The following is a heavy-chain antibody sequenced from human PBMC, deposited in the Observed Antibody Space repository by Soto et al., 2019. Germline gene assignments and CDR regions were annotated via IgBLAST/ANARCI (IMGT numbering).Heavy chain of an antibody. CDR2: IIPIFGTA. J-gene: IGHJ6*02. CDR1: GGTFSSYA. D-gene: IGHD6-6*01. Sequence: SVKVSCKPSGGTFSSYAISWVRQAPGQGLEWMGGIIPIFGTANYAQKFQGRVTITADKSTSTAYMELSSLRSEDTAVYYCARDQRRIAARPFYYYGMDVWGQGTTVTVSS. CDR3: ARDQRRIAARPFYYYGMDV. V-gene: IGHV1-69*06.